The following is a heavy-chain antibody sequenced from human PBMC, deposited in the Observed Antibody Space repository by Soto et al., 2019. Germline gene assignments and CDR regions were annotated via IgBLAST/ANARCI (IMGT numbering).Heavy chain of an antibody. J-gene: IGHJ4*02. CDR2: IGTAGDT. Sequence: EVQLVESGGGLVQPGGSLRLSCAASGFTFSSYDMHWVRQATGKGLEWVSAIGTAGDTYYPGSVKGRFTISRENAKNSLYLQMNSLRAGDTAVYYCARAEKGFDGSYYFDYWGQGTLVTVSS. CDR1: GFTFSSYD. V-gene: IGHV3-13*04. D-gene: IGHD3-10*01. CDR3: ARAEKGFDGSYYFDY.